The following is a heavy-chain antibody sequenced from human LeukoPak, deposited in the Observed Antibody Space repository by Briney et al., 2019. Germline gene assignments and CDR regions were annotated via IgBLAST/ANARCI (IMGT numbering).Heavy chain of an antibody. D-gene: IGHD3-22*01. J-gene: IGHJ4*02. CDR2: ISWDGTT. CDR1: GVTFDDYT. V-gene: IGHV3-43*01. Sequence: GGSLRLSCAASGVTFDDYTMHWVRQAPGKTLEWVSLISWDGTTYYADSMKGRFTISRDNSKNSLYLQMDTLRSEDTVFYYCVKDLTYESSGSVFDYWGQGTLVTVSS. CDR3: VKDLTYESSGSVFDY.